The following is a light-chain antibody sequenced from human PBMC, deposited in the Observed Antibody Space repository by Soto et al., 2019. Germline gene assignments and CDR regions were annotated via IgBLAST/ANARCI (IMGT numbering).Light chain of an antibody. V-gene: IGLV2-8*01. J-gene: IGLJ1*01. Sequence: QSLLTQPPSASWSPGDSFTISFTGTISYVCDYNYVSWYQQYPGKVPKLMIYEVSKRPSGVPDRFSGSKSGNTASLTVSGLRTEDEADYYCSSYAGNDNYVFGTWTKVTVL. CDR2: EVS. CDR3: SSYAGNDNYV. CDR1: ISYVCDYNY.